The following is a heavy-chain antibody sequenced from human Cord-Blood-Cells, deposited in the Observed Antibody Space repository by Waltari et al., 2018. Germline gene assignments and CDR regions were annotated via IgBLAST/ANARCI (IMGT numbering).Heavy chain of an antibody. Sequence: QVQLQESGPGLVKPSQTLSLTCTVSGGSISSGGYYWSWTRQHPGKGLEWIGYIYYSGSTYYNPSLKSRVTISVDTSKNQFSLKLSSVTAADTAVYYCARARRGGYDYFYWGQGTLVTVSS. D-gene: IGHD5-12*01. J-gene: IGHJ4*02. CDR3: ARARRGGYDYFY. V-gene: IGHV4-31*03. CDR2: IYYSGST. CDR1: GGSISSGGYY.